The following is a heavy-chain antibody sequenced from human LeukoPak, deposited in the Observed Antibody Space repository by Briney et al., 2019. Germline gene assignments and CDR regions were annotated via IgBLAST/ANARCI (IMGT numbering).Heavy chain of an antibody. J-gene: IGHJ3*02. Sequence: ASVKVSCKASGGTFSSYAISWVRQAPGQGLEWMGGIIPVFGTANYAQKFQGRVTITADESTSTAYMELCSLRSEDTAVYYCARDRVVGLGIDNAFDIWGHGTMVTVSS. CDR1: GGTFSSYA. D-gene: IGHD2-15*01. V-gene: IGHV1-69*13. CDR2: IIPVFGTA. CDR3: ARDRVVGLGIDNAFDI.